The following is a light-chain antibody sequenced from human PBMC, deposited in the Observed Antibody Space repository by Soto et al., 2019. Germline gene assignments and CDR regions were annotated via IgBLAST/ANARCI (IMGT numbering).Light chain of an antibody. Sequence: QSVLTQPPSASGSPGQSVTISCTGTKNDIGVYDFVSWYQHHPGKAPRLIIYEAVQRPSGVPDRFSGSKSGNTASLTVSGLQAADEADHFCKSYAGSNTYVFGRGTKSPS. J-gene: IGLJ1*01. CDR1: KNDIGVYDF. V-gene: IGLV2-8*01. CDR2: EAV. CDR3: KSYAGSNTYV.